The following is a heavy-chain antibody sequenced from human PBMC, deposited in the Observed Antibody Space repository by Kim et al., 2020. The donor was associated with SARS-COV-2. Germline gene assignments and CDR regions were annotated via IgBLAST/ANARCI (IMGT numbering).Heavy chain of an antibody. Sequence: GGSLRLSCAASGFTFSNNAMSWAPQPPGKGLEWVLPISGRGGGTFSADPVKGRSTTSRANSKNPLFLKMSSLRAEHTAAYYCAKQKNTGGYYYFKNWGQG. CDR1: GFTFSNNA. V-gene: IGHV3-23*01. D-gene: IGHD3-16*01. CDR3: AKQKNTGGYYYFKN. J-gene: IGHJ1*01. CDR2: ISGRGGGT.